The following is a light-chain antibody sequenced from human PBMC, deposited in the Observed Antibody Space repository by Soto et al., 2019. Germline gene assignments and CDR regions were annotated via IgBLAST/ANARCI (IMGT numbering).Light chain of an antibody. J-gene: IGKJ1*01. CDR3: QQYDNWPWT. Sequence: EIVMTQSPATLSVSPGGRATLSCRASQSIGDTLAWYLQKPGQAPRLLIYGASSRVTGFPARFSGSGSGSDFTLSIISLQSDDFAVYCCQQYDNWPWTFGQGTKAEIK. CDR2: GAS. CDR1: QSIGDT. V-gene: IGKV3-15*01.